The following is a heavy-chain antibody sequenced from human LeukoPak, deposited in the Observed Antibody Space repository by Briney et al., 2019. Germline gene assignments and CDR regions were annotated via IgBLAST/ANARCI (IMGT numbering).Heavy chain of an antibody. V-gene: IGHV3-23*01. J-gene: IGHJ4*02. CDR3: TTDLGSGWPFDY. CDR1: GFTFSSYA. D-gene: IGHD6-19*01. CDR2: ISGSGGST. Sequence: HSGGSLRLSCAASGFTFSSYAMSWVRQAPGKGLEWVSAISGSGGSTYYADSVKGRFTISRDNSKNTLYLQMNSLRAEDTAVYYCTTDLGSGWPFDYWGQGTLVTVSS.